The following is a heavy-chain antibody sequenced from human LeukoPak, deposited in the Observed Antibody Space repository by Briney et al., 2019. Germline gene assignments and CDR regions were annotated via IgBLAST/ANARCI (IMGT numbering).Heavy chain of an antibody. J-gene: IGHJ4*02. CDR2: IDPSDSET. Sequence: GESLKISCKASGYRFTSYWIGWVRQVPGKGLEWMGIIDPSDSETPYTPSFQGQVTISVDKSLTTAYLQWNSLKASDTAMYYCARQTAMGRSGDYWGQGTLVTVSS. CDR3: ARQTAMGRSGDY. V-gene: IGHV5-51*01. CDR1: GYRFTSYW. D-gene: IGHD5-18*01.